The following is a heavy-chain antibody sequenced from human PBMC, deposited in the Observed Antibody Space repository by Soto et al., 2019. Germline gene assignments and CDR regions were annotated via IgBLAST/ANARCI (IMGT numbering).Heavy chain of an antibody. Sequence: QVRLVQSGAEVKKPGSSVKVSCKASGGTFSNYAITWLRLAPGQGLEWLGGIIPVFGTVNYAQKFQGRVTITADESTSTAYMELNRLRSEDNAVYYCARDNPYTNSFGNWFDPWGQGTLVIVS. D-gene: IGHD6-13*01. V-gene: IGHV1-69*01. CDR3: ARDNPYTNSFGNWFDP. CDR1: GGTFSNYA. J-gene: IGHJ5*02. CDR2: IIPVFGTV.